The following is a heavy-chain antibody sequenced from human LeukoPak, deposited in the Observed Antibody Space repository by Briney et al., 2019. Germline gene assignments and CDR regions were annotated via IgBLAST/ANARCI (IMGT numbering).Heavy chain of an antibody. CDR2: IKQDGSEK. CDR3: ARAPGGYCSSTSCTPTMDV. V-gene: IGHV3-7*01. Sequence: GGSLRLSCAASGFTFSSYWMTWVRQAPGKGLEWVANIKQDGSEKYYVDSVKGRFTISRDNAKNSLSLQMNSLRAEDTAVYYCARAPGGYCSSTSCTPTMDVWGKGTTVTVSS. CDR1: GFTFSSYW. J-gene: IGHJ6*03. D-gene: IGHD2-2*01.